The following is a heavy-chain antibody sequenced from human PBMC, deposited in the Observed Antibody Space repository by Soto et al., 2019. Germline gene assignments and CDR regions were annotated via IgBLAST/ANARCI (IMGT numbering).Heavy chain of an antibody. J-gene: IGHJ4*02. CDR1: GYSFTSYW. CDR2: IDPSDSYT. CDR3: ARGGFIAAAGTQFDY. V-gene: IGHV5-10-1*01. D-gene: IGHD6-13*01. Sequence: GESLKISCKGSGYSFTSYWISWVRQMPGKGLEWMGRIDPSDSYTNYSPSFQGHVTISADKSISTAYLQWSSLKASDTAMYYCARGGFIAAAGTQFDYWGQGTLVTVS.